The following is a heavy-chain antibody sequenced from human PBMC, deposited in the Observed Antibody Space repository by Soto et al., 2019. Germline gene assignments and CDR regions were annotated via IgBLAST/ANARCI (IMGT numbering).Heavy chain of an antibody. Sequence: SETLSLTCTVSGGSISSGGYYWSWIRQHPGKGLEWIGYIYYSGSTYYNPSLKSRLTISVDTSKNQFSLKLSSVTAADTAVYYCARLKDGAFDIRGQGTMVTVSS. CDR2: IYYSGST. CDR1: GGSISSGGYY. V-gene: IGHV4-31*03. CDR3: ARLKDGAFDI. J-gene: IGHJ3*02.